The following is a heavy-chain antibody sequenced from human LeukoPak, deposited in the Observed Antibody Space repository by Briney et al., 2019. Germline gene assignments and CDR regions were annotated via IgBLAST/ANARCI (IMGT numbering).Heavy chain of an antibody. CDR2: IKQDGSEK. V-gene: IGHV3-7*01. D-gene: IGHD1-14*01. J-gene: IGHJ6*03. Sequence: GGSLRPSCAASGFTFSSYWMSWVRQAPGKGLEWVANIKQDGSEKYYVDSVKGRFTISRDNAKNSLYLQMNSLRAEDTAVYYCARAGPLYYYYYMDVWGKGTTVTVSS. CDR1: GFTFSSYW. CDR3: ARAGPLYYYYYMDV.